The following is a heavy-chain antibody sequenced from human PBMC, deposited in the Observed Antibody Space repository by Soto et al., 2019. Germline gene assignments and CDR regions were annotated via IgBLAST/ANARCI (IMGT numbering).Heavy chain of an antibody. CDR2: TTNTGGTT. V-gene: IGHV3-23*01. Sequence: ELQLLESGGGLAHQGESVTLSCAASEDSFDNSAMTWVRQAPGKGLEWVSTTTNTGGTTHYADSVQGRFTVSRDNFRNTLYLLMNSLRAEDTAVYYCAKLRRGATGTEGFHPWGQGTLVTVSS. J-gene: IGHJ5*02. D-gene: IGHD1-1*01. CDR3: AKLRRGATGTEGFHP. CDR1: EDSFDNSA.